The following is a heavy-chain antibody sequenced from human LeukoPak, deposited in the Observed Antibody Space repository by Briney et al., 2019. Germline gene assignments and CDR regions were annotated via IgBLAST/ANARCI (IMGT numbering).Heavy chain of an antibody. CDR3: AGGGYTELAFYYYMDV. CDR1: GDSISSSTYH. V-gene: IGHV4-39*07. CDR2: NYYSETT. J-gene: IGHJ6*03. Sequence: SETLSLTCTVSGDSISSSTYHWGWIRQPPGKGLEWIGSNYYSETTYYSPSLKSRVTMSVDTSKNQFSLKLSSVTAADTAVYYCAGGGYTELAFYYYMDVWGKGTTVTVSS. D-gene: IGHD3-22*01.